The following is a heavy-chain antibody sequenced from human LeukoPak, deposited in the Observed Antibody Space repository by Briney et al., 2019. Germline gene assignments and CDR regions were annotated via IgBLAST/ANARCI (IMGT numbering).Heavy chain of an antibody. J-gene: IGHJ5*02. D-gene: IGHD4-17*01. V-gene: IGHV3-23*01. CDR2: ISGSGVGT. Sequence: GGSLRLSCAASGFTFSSYAMSWVRQAPGKGLEWVSAISGSGVGTYYADSVKGRFTISRDNSKNTLYLQMNSLRGDDTAVYYCAKGGDHGDSERWLDPWGQGTLVTVSS. CDR3: AKGGDHGDSERWLDP. CDR1: GFTFSSYA.